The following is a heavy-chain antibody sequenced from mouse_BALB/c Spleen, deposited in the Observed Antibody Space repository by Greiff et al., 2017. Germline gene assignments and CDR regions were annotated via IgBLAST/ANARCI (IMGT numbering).Heavy chain of an antibody. CDR3: ERGGGRGAMDY. CDR1: GYSITSDYA. J-gene: IGHJ4*01. Sequence: EVQGVESGPGLVKPSQSLSLTCTVTGYSITSDYAWNWIRQFPGNKLEWMGYISYSGRTSYNPSLKSRSSITRDTSKNQFFLQLNSVTTEDTATYYGERGGGRGAMDYWGQGTSVTVSS. V-gene: IGHV3-2*02. CDR2: ISYSGRT.